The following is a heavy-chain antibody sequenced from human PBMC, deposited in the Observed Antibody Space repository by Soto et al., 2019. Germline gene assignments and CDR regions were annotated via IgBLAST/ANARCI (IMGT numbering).Heavy chain of an antibody. Sequence: QVQLVQSGAEVKKPGSSVTVSCKASGGTFSSYTISWVRQAPGQGLEWMGGIIPIFGTANYAQKSQGRVTITADESTPTAFMELTSLRSEDPAVYYCARGNHRWLQLWYFDLWGRGTLVTVSS. J-gene: IGHJ2*01. D-gene: IGHD5-12*01. CDR3: ARGNHRWLQLWYFDL. CDR2: IIPIFGTA. V-gene: IGHV1-69*12. CDR1: GGTFSSYT.